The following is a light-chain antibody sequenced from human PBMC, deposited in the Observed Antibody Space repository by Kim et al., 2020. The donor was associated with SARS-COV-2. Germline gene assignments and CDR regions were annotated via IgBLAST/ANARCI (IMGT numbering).Light chain of an antibody. CDR2: AAS. V-gene: IGKV1-39*01. J-gene: IGKJ5*01. CDR1: QSIHTY. Sequence: DIQMTQSPSSLSASVGDRVTITCRASQSIHTYLNWYQQKPGKAPKLLVYAASSLQSGGPSRFSGSGSGTDFTLTISSLQPEDFATYYCQQSYSTPITFGQGTRLEIK. CDR3: QQSYSTPIT.